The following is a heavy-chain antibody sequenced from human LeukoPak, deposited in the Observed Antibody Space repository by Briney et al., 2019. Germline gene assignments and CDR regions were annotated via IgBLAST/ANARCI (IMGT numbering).Heavy chain of an antibody. V-gene: IGHV4-38-2*02. D-gene: IGHD6-19*01. CDR1: GYSISSGYY. Sequence: PSETLSLTCSVSGYSISSGYYWSWIRQPLGKGLEWIGEINHSGSTNYNPSLKSRVTISVDTSKNQFSLKLSSVTAADTAVYYCARDLIAVAGPQGFDPWGQGTLVTVSS. CDR3: ARDLIAVAGPQGFDP. CDR2: INHSGST. J-gene: IGHJ5*02.